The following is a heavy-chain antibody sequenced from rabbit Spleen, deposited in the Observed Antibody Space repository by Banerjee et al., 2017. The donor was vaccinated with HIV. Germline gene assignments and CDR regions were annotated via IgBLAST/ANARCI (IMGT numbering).Heavy chain of an antibody. V-gene: IGHV1S40*01. Sequence: QSLEESGGDLVKPGASLTLTCTAPGLDFNSDYDMCWFRQAPGKGPEWIACIDIGNGVTYYASWVNGRFTISRTSSTTVTLQMTSLTVADTATYFCARARDISFGYNLWGQGTLVTVS. CDR3: ARARDISFGYNL. J-gene: IGHJ4*01. CDR1: GLDFNSDYD. D-gene: IGHD6-1*01. CDR2: IDIGNGVT.